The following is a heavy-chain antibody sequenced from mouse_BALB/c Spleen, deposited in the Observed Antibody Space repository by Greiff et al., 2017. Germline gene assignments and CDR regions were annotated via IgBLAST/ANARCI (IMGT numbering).Heavy chain of an antibody. CDR2: IWSGGST. CDR1: GFSLTSYG. V-gene: IGHV2-2*02. J-gene: IGHJ4*01. CDR3: FTYDYAMDY. Sequence: VKLMESGPGLVQPSQSLSITCTVSGFSLTSYGVHWVRQSPGKGLEWLGVIWSGGSTDYNAAFISRLSISKDNSKSQVFFKMNSLQANDTAIYYCFTYDYAMDYWGQGTSVTVSS. D-gene: IGHD5-1*01.